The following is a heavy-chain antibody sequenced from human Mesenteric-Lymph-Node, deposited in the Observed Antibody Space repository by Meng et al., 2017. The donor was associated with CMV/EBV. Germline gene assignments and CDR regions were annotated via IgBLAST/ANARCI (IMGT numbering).Heavy chain of an antibody. D-gene: IGHD1-26*01. V-gene: IGHV1-69*04. J-gene: IGHJ4*02. CDR3: AAVVGAGVY. Sequence: KASCKASGGTFSSYAISWVRQAPGQGLEWMGRIIPILSIANSAQKFQGRVTITADKSTSTAYMELSSLRSEDTAVYYCAAVVGAGVYWGQGTLVTVSS. CDR2: IIPILSIA. CDR1: GGTFSSYA.